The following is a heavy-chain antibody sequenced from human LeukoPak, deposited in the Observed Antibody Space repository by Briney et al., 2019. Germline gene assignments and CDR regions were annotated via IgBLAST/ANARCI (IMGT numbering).Heavy chain of an antibody. J-gene: IGHJ4*02. CDR2: INPSGGST. CDR3: ARDRSYDSRVGGPLDY. Sequence: GASVKVSCKASGYTFTSYYMHWVRQAPGQGLEWMGIINPSGGSTSYAQKFQGRVTMTRDTSTSTVYMELSSLRSEDTAVYYCARDRSYDSRVGGPLDYWGQGTLVTVSS. D-gene: IGHD3-22*01. CDR1: GYTFTSYY. V-gene: IGHV1-46*01.